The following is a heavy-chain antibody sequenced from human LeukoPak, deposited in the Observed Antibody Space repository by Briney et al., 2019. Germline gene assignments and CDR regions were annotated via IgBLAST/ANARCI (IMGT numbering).Heavy chain of an antibody. CDR1: GFTFSSYW. V-gene: IGHV3-74*01. CDR2: INSDGSST. Sequence: GGSLRLSCAASGFTFSSYWMHWVRQAPGKGLVWVSRINSDGSSTSYADSVKGRFTISRDNAKNTLYLQMNSLRAEDTAVYYCARGDITTYYYGSGSYYKADYWGQGTLVTVSS. J-gene: IGHJ4*02. CDR3: ARGDITTYYYGSGSYYKADY. D-gene: IGHD3-10*01.